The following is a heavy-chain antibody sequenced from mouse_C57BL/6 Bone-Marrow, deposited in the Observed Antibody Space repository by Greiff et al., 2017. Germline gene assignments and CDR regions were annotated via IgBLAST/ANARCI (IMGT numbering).Heavy chain of an antibody. CDR3: TRAPSFITTVVATRWYFDV. CDR1: GFTFSSYA. V-gene: IGHV5-9-1*02. Sequence: EVKLVESGEGLVKPGGSLKLSCAASGFTFSSYAMSWVRQTPEKRLEWVAYISSGGDYIYYADTVKGRFTISRANARNTLYLQMSSLKSEDTAMYYCTRAPSFITTVVATRWYFDVWGTGTTVTVSS. D-gene: IGHD1-1*01. J-gene: IGHJ1*03. CDR2: ISSGGDYI.